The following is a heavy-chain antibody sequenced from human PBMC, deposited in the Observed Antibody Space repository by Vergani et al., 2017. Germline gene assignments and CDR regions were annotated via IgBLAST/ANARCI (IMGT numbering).Heavy chain of an antibody. CDR1: EYSFDNYC. J-gene: IGHJ4*02. D-gene: IGHD1-1*01. V-gene: IGHV5-51*01. CDR2: IYPADSDT. Sequence: EVELVQSGPEMRKPGESLKISCKGSEYSFDNYCIGWVRQMPGKGLEWMGIIYPADSDTRYSPSFQGQVTISADKSISTAFLQWDSLKASDTALYYCARHTTYTDSWGQGTLVTVSS. CDR3: ARHTTYTDS.